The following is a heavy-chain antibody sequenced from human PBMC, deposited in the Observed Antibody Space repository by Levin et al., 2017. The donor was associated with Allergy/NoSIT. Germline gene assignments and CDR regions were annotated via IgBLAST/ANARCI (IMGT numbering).Heavy chain of an antibody. Sequence: PGGSLRLSFAASGFTFSSYSMNWVRQAPGKGLEWVSSISSSSSYIYYADSVKGRFTISRDNAKNSLYLQMNSLRAEDTAVYYCARDGPIVVVTPAGSWYFDLWGRGTLVTVSS. CDR1: GFTFSSYS. D-gene: IGHD2-21*02. V-gene: IGHV3-21*01. CDR3: ARDGPIVVVTPAGSWYFDL. J-gene: IGHJ2*01. CDR2: ISSSSSYI.